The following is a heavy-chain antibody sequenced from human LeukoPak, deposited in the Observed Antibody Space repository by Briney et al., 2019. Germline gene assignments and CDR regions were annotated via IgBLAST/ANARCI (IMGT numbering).Heavy chain of an antibody. Sequence: SETLSLTCTVSGYSISSSSYYWGWIRQPPGKGLEWIGSIYYSGSTYYNPSLKSRVTISVDTSKNQFSLKLSSVTAADTAVHYCAREVCSSTSCYISPDGWFDPWGQGTLVTVSS. CDR3: AREVCSSTSCYISPDGWFDP. CDR1: GYSISSSSYY. CDR2: IYYSGST. J-gene: IGHJ5*02. D-gene: IGHD2-2*02. V-gene: IGHV4-39*07.